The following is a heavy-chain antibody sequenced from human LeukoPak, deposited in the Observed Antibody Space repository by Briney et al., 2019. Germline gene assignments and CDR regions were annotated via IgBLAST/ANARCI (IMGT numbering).Heavy chain of an antibody. V-gene: IGHV3-23*01. CDR1: GFIFSSYA. CDR2: ISGSGGSA. J-gene: IGHJ4*02. Sequence: PGGSLRLSCAASGFIFSSYAMSWVRQAPGKGLEWVSAISGSGGSAYYAYSVKGRFTISRDNSKNMLYVQFSGRRAEDTAVYYCASRYPYSSSWSFDYWGQGTLVTVSS. D-gene: IGHD6-13*01. CDR3: ASRYPYSSSWSFDY.